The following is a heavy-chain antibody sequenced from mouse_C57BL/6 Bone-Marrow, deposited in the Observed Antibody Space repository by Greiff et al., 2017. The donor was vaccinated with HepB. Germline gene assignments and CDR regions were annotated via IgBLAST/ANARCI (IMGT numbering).Heavy chain of an antibody. CDR3: ARDGILLRSLAY. V-gene: IGHV1-81*01. D-gene: IGHD1-1*01. CDR2: IYPRSGNT. J-gene: IGHJ3*01. Sequence: VQLVESGAELARPGASVKLSCKASGYTFTSYGISWVKQRTGQGLEWIGEIYPRSGNTYYNEKFKGKATLTADKSSSTAYMELRSLTSEDSAVYFCARDGILLRSLAYWGQGTLVTVSA. CDR1: GYTFTSYG.